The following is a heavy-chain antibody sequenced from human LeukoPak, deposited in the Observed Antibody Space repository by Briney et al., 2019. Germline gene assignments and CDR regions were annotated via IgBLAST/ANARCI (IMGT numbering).Heavy chain of an antibody. J-gene: IGHJ4*02. D-gene: IGHD3-3*01. Sequence: GGSLRLSCAASGFTFSSYGMHWVRQAPGKGLEWVAFIRYDESNKYYADSVKGRFTISRDNSKNTLYPQMNSLRAEDTAVYYCAKVTRSVRSLDVLDYRGQGTLVTVSS. CDR2: IRYDESNK. V-gene: IGHV3-30*02. CDR3: AKVTRSVRSLDVLDY. CDR1: GFTFSSYG.